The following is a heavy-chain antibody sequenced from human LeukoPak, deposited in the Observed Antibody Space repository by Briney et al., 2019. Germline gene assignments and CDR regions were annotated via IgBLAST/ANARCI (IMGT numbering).Heavy chain of an antibody. Sequence: SETLSLTCTVSGGSISSYYWSWIRQPAGKGLEWIGRIYTSGSTNYNPSLESRVTISVDTSKNHFSLKLSSVTAADTAVYYCARTVVVTAIHFFDYWGQGTLVTVSS. J-gene: IGHJ4*02. CDR1: GGSISSYY. V-gene: IGHV4-4*07. CDR2: IYTSGST. CDR3: ARTVVVTAIHFFDY. D-gene: IGHD2-21*02.